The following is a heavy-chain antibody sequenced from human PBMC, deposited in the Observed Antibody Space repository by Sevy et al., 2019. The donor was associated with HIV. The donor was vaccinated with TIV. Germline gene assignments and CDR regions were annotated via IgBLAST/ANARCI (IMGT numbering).Heavy chain of an antibody. CDR2: ISGSGGST. D-gene: IGHD4-17*01. V-gene: IGHV3-23*01. J-gene: IGHJ4*02. CDR1: GFTFSSYA. CDR3: AKDLFYGDYAHNSDY. Sequence: GGSLRLSCAASGFTFSSYAMSWVRQAPGKGLEWVSAISGSGGSTYYADSVKGRFSISRDNSKNTLYLQMNSLRAEDTAVYYCAKDLFYGDYAHNSDYWGQGTLVTVSS.